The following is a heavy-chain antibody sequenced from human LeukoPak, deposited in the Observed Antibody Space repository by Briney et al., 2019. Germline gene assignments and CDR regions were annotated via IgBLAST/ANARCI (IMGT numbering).Heavy chain of an antibody. Sequence: GGSLRLSCAASGFTFSSYAMHWVRQAPGKGLEWVAVISYDGSNKYYADSVKGRFTISRDDSKDTLYLQMNSLRAEDTAVYYCARGFDYWGQGTLVTVSS. CDR2: ISYDGSNK. CDR3: ARGFDY. J-gene: IGHJ4*02. CDR1: GFTFSSYA. V-gene: IGHV3-30-3*01.